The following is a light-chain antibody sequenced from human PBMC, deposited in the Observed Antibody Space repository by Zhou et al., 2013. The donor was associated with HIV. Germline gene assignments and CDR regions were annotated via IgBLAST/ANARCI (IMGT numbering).Light chain of an antibody. CDR1: QSFSSIH. J-gene: IGKJ1*01. V-gene: IGKV3-20*01. Sequence: EIVLTQSPGTLSLSPGERATLSCRASQSFSSIHLAWYRQKPGQAPRLLIYDASSRATGIPDRLSGSGSGTDFTLTISRLEPEDFAVYYCQQYGNSPWTFGQGTKVEIK. CDR2: DAS. CDR3: QQYGNSPWT.